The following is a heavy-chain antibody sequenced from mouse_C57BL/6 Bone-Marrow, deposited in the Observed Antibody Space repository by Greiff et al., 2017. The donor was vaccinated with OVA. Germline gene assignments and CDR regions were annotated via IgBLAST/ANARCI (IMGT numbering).Heavy chain of an antibody. J-gene: IGHJ3*01. V-gene: IGHV1-61*01. Sequence: VQLQQPGAELVRPGSSVKLSCKASGYTFTSYWMYWVKQRPGQGLEWIGNIYPSDSETHYNQKFKDKATLTVDKSSSTAYMQLSSLTSEDSAVYYCARDYDGYRWFAYWGQGTLVTVSA. CDR2: IYPSDSET. D-gene: IGHD2-3*01. CDR3: ARDYDGYRWFAY. CDR1: GYTFTSYW.